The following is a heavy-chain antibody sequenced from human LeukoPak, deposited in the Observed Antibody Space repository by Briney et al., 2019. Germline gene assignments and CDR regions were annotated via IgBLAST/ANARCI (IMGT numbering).Heavy chain of an antibody. D-gene: IGHD6-19*01. Sequence: SETLSLTCTVSGGSITSGSDYWGWIRQPPGKGLEWIGNIYYIGNTSHNPSLKSRVTISMGTSKSQFSLKLSSVTAADTAVYYCARGEVAGTGDYWGQGTLVTVSS. CDR2: IYYIGNT. CDR1: GGSITSGSDY. CDR3: ARGEVAGTGDY. J-gene: IGHJ4*02. V-gene: IGHV4-39*07.